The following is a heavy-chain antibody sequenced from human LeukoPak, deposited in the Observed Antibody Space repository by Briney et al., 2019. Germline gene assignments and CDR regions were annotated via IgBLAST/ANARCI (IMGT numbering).Heavy chain of an antibody. CDR3: ARSRSSSSWYRLYYYGMDV. Sequence: AQTLSLTCTVSGGSISSGDYYWSWIRQPPGKGLEWIGYIYYSGSTYYNPSLRSRVTISVDTSKNQFSLKLSSVTAADTAVYYCARSRSSSSWYRLYYYGMDVWGQGTTVTVSS. V-gene: IGHV4-30-4*01. CDR2: IYYSGST. J-gene: IGHJ6*02. CDR1: GGSISSGDYY. D-gene: IGHD6-13*01.